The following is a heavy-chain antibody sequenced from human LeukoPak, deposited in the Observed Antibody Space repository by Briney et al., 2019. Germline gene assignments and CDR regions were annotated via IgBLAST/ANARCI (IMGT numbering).Heavy chain of an antibody. CDR2: ISYDGSNK. CDR3: ARVGITMIVVVRDAFDI. V-gene: IGHV3-30*04. D-gene: IGHD3-22*01. Sequence: GGCLRLSCSASGFTCRSYAMQWVRQAPGKGLEWVAVISYDGSNKYYAESVKGRFTISRDDSKKTLYLQMKSLRAEDTAVYYCARVGITMIVVVRDAFDIWSQGTMVTVPS. CDR1: GFTCRSYA. J-gene: IGHJ3*02.